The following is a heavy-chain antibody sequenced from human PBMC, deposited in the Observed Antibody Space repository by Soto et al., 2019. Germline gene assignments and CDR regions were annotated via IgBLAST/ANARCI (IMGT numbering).Heavy chain of an antibody. CDR2: IYHSGST. D-gene: IGHD6-6*01. V-gene: IGHV4-4*02. CDR3: AREERYRSSMGCYYYYGMDV. Sequence: WETLSLTCAVSGGSISSSNWWSWVRQPPGKGLEWIGEIYHSGSTNYNPSLKSRVTISVDKSKNQFSLKLSSVTAADTAVYYCAREERYRSSMGCYYYYGMDVSGPGTTLTVYS. J-gene: IGHJ6*02. CDR1: GGSISSSNW.